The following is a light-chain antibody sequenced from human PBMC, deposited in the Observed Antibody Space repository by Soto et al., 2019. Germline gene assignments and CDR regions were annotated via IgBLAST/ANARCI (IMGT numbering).Light chain of an antibody. CDR1: SGSIASNY. Sequence: NFMLTQPHSVAESPGKTVTISCTRSSGSIASNYVQWYQQRPGSSPTTVISEDNQRPSGVPDRFSGSIDSSSNSASLTISGLKTEDEADYYCQSYDSTNHEGVFGGGTKLTVL. CDR2: EDN. V-gene: IGLV6-57*01. J-gene: IGLJ2*01. CDR3: QSYDSTNHEGV.